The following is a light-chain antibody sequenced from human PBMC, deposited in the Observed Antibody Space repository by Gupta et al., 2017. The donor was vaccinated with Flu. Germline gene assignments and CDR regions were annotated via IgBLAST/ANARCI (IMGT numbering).Light chain of an antibody. Sequence: VPAGQSASTSWWSSQIFLHRNGYTYFNWFLQKPGQSPQLLIYLVFNRAPGVPDRFRGRASGTEFTLTISRVEAEDVGVYFCMQALQTPFTFGPGTKLDIK. CDR3: MQALQTPFT. V-gene: IGKV2-28*01. J-gene: IGKJ3*01. CDR2: LVF. CDR1: QIFLHRNGYTY.